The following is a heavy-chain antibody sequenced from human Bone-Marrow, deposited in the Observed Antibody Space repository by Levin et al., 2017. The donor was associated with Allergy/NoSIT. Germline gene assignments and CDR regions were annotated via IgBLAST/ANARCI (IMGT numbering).Heavy chain of an antibody. V-gene: IGHV4-30-4*01. J-gene: IGHJ6*02. Sequence: SQTLSLTCSVSGGSITSGNYRWSWIRQPPGKGLEWIGYISYSGSTSYNPSLESRLTISMDPSKTQFSLRLTSVTAADTAVYYCAGVTMVYAVDALDAWGQGTTVTVSS. CDR1: GGSITSGNYR. CDR3: AGVTMVYAVDALDA. D-gene: IGHD2-8*01. CDR2: ISYSGST.